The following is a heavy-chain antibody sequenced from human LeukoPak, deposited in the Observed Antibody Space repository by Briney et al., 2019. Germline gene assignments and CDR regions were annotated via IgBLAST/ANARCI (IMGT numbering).Heavy chain of an antibody. J-gene: IGHJ3*02. CDR1: GYTLTELS. V-gene: IGHV1-24*01. D-gene: IGHD1-26*01. CDR2: FDPEDGET. Sequence: ASVKVSCKVSGYTLTELSMRWVRQAPGKGLEWMGGFDPEDGETIYAQKFQGRVTMTEDTSTDTAYMELSSLRSEDTAVYYCATVGIVGAPDAFDIWGQGTMVTVSS. CDR3: ATVGIVGAPDAFDI.